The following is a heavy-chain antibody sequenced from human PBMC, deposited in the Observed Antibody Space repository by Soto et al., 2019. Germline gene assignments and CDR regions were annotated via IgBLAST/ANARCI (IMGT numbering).Heavy chain of an antibody. D-gene: IGHD3-3*01. Sequence: GESLKISCKGSGYSFTSYWIGWVRQMPGKGLEWMGIIYPGDSDTRYSPSFQGQVTISADKSISTAYLQWSSLKASDTAMYYCARQIFGVVIHTDNYYYYMDVWGKGTTVTVSS. CDR1: GYSFTSYW. V-gene: IGHV5-51*01. J-gene: IGHJ6*03. CDR3: ARQIFGVVIHTDNYYYYMDV. CDR2: IYPGDSDT.